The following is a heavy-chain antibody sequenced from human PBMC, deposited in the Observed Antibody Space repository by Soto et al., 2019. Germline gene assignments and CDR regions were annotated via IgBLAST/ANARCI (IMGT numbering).Heavy chain of an antibody. Sequence: GGSLRLSCAASGFTFSDFYMSWVRQAPGKGLEWVAYISGTDPYMKYADAVRGRFTISRDNAKNSVYLQMSSLRDDDTAVHYCARGSSVRGVNVWGQGTTVTVSS. CDR3: ARGSSVRGVNV. V-gene: IGHV3-11*06. CDR1: GFTFSDFY. J-gene: IGHJ6*02. D-gene: IGHD6-13*01. CDR2: ISGTDPYM.